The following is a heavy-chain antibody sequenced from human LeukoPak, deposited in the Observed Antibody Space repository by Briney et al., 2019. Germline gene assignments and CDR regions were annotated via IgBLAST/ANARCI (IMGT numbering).Heavy chain of an antibody. Sequence: SETLSLTCTVSGGSISSYYWSWIRQPPGKGLEWIGYIYYSGSTNYNPSLKSRVTISVDTSKNQFSLKLSSVTAADTAVYYCAREDPYCSGGSCYNYWGQGTLVTVSS. J-gene: IGHJ4*02. V-gene: IGHV4-59*01. CDR3: AREDPYCSGGSCYNY. CDR1: GGSISSYY. CDR2: IYYSGST. D-gene: IGHD2-15*01.